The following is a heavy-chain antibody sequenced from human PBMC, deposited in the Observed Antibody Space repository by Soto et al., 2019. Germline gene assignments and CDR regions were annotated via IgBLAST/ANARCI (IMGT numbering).Heavy chain of an antibody. D-gene: IGHD2-15*01. Sequence: PGGSLRLSCAASGLTFSSSAMHWVRQAPGKGLKWVALISYDGSNKYYVDSVKGRFTISRDNSKNTLYLQMNSVRAEDMAVYYCARAGCDGGSCYTLVGLRYGMDVWGQGATVTVSS. CDR3: ARAGCDGGSCYTLVGLRYGMDV. CDR1: GLTFSSSA. CDR2: ISYDGSNK. V-gene: IGHV3-30*03. J-gene: IGHJ6*02.